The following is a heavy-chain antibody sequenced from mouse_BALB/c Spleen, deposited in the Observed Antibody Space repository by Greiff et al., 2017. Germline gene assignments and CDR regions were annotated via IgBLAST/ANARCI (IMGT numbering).Heavy chain of an antibody. CDR1: GYTFTSYW. CDR3: ARDDYDHYFDY. CDR2: IDPSDSYT. D-gene: IGHD2-4*01. J-gene: IGHJ2*01. V-gene: IGHV1-69*02. Sequence: VQLQQPGAELVKPGASVKLSCKASGYTFTSYWMHWVKQRPGQGLEWIGEIDPSDSYTNYNQKFKGKATLTVDKSSSTAYMQLSSLTSEDSAVYYCARDDYDHYFDYWGQGTTLTVSS.